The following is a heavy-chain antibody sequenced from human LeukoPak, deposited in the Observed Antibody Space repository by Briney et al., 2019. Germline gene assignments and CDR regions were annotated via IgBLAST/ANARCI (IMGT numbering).Heavy chain of an antibody. J-gene: IGHJ5*02. Sequence: SETLSLTCTVSGGSISSYYWSWIRQPAGKGLEWIGRIYTSGSTNYNPSLKSRVTMSVDTSKNQFSLKLSSVTAADTAVYYCARDNARIAVAGTYDPWGQGTLVTVSS. CDR3: ARDNARIAVAGTYDP. CDR2: IYTSGST. D-gene: IGHD6-19*01. CDR1: GGSISSYY. V-gene: IGHV4-4*07.